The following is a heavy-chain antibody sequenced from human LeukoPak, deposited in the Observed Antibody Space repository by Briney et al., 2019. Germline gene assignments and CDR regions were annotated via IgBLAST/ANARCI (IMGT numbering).Heavy chain of an antibody. D-gene: IGHD3-10*01. V-gene: IGHV3-11*06. CDR3: ARDPFVRRVYYYYGMVV. J-gene: IGHJ6*04. CDR2: ISSSSSYT. Sequence: GGSLRLSCAASGFTFSDYYMSWIRQAPGKGLEWVSYISSSSSYTNYADSVKGRFTFSRDNAKNSLYLQMNSLRAEDTGVYYCARDPFVRRVYYYYGMVVWGKGTTVTVSS. CDR1: GFTFSDYY.